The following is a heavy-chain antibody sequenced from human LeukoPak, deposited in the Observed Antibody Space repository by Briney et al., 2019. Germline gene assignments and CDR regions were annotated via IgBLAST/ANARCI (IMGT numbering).Heavy chain of an antibody. J-gene: IGHJ4*02. CDR1: GYTFTDYY. D-gene: IGHD2-2*01. CDR3: ARDYCSSTSCLFDY. V-gene: IGHV1-2*06. Sequence: GASVKVSCKASGYTFTDYYMHWVRQAPGQGLEWMGRINPNSGDTNYAQKFQGRVTMTRDTSISTAYMELSRLRSDDTAVYYCARDYCSSTSCLFDYWGQGTLVTVSS. CDR2: INPNSGDT.